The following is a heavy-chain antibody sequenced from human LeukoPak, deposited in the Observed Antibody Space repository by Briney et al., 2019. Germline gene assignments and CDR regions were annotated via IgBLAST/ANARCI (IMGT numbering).Heavy chain of an antibody. CDR2: ISGSGDST. CDR3: AKADCSSTSCYVNAFDI. D-gene: IGHD2-2*01. V-gene: IGHV3-23*01. CDR1: GFTFSSYA. J-gene: IGHJ3*02. Sequence: GGSLRLSCAASGFTFSSYAMSWVRQAPGKGLEWVSAISGSGDSTYYADSVKGRFTISRDNSKNTLYLQMNSLRAEDTAVYYCAKADCSSTSCYVNAFDIWGQGTMVTVSS.